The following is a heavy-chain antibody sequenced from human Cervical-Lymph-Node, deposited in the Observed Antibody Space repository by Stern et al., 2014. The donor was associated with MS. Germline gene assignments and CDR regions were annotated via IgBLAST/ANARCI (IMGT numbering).Heavy chain of an antibody. CDR2: IWYDGSNK. CDR3: ARDQSFHFDY. J-gene: IGHJ4*02. V-gene: IGHV3-33*01. Sequence: VQLVESGGGVVQPGGSLRLSCAASGFTFSSYGMHWVRQAPGKGLEWVAVIWYDGSNKSYAYSVKGRFTISRDNSKNTLYLQMNSLRAEDTAIYYCARDQSFHFDYWGQGTLVTVSS. D-gene: IGHD1-26*01. CDR1: GFTFSSYG.